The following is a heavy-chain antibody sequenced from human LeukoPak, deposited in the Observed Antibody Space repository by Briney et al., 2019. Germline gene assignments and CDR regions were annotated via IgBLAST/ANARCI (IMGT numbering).Heavy chain of an antibody. Sequence: GASVKVSCKVSGYTLTELSMHWVRQAPGKGLEWMGGFDPEDGETIYAQKFQGRVTMTEDTSTDTAYMELSSLRSEDTAVYYCATESMHYYDSSGYFDYWGQGTLVTVSS. D-gene: IGHD3-22*01. CDR2: FDPEDGET. V-gene: IGHV1-24*01. J-gene: IGHJ4*02. CDR1: GYTLTELS. CDR3: ATESMHYYDSSGYFDY.